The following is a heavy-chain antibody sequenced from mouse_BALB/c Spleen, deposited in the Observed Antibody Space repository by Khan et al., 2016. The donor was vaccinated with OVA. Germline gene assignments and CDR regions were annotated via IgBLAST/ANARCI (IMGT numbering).Heavy chain of an antibody. CDR1: GYTFTNYG. D-gene: IGHD6-1*01. CDR2: INTYTGEP. CDR3: ARSASYWSFDV. J-gene: IGHJ1*01. V-gene: IGHV9-3-1*01. Sequence: QIQLVQSGPELKKPGETVKISCKASGYTFTNYGMNWVKQAPGKGLKWMGWINTYTGEPTYADDFKGRFAFSLETSANTAYLQINNLKKEDTATYFCARSASYWSFDVWGAGTTVTVSA.